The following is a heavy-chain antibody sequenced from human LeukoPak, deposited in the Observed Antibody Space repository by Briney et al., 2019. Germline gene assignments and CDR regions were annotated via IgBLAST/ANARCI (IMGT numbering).Heavy chain of an antibody. D-gene: IGHD3-10*01. CDR2: FDPEDGET. J-gene: IGHJ5*02. Sequence: ASVEVSCKVSGYTLTELSMHWVRQAPGKGLEWMGGFDPEDGETIYAQKFQGRVTMTEDTSTDTAYMELSSLRSDDTAVYYCARVTTYYGGTNWFDPWGQGTLVTVSS. CDR1: GYTLTELS. CDR3: ARVTTYYGGTNWFDP. V-gene: IGHV1-24*01.